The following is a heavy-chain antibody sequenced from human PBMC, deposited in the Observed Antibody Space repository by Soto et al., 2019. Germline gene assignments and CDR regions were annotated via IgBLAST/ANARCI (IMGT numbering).Heavy chain of an antibody. CDR2: ISYDGSNK. CDR3: AKAVTTKRNDYFDY. J-gene: IGHJ4*02. D-gene: IGHD4-17*01. CDR1: GFTFSSYG. V-gene: IGHV3-30*18. Sequence: GGSLRLSCAASGFTFSSYGMHWVRQAPGKGLEWVAVISYDGSNKYYADSVKGRFTISRDNSKNTLYLQMNSLRAEDTAVYYCAKAVTTKRNDYFDYWGQGTLVTVSS.